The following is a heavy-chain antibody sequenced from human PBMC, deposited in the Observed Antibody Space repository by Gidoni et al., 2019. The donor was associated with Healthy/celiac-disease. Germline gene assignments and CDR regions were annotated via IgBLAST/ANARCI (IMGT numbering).Heavy chain of an antibody. J-gene: IGHJ6*02. CDR3: ARDHIWFGELFLGYGMDV. CDR1: GFTFSRYG. V-gene: IGHV3-33*01. Sequence: QVQLVESGGGVVQPGRSLRLSCAASGFTFSRYGMHWVRQAPGKGLEWVAVIWYDGSNKYYADSVKGRFTISRDNSKNTLYLQMNSLRAEDTAVYYCARDHIWFGELFLGYGMDVWGQGTTVTVSS. CDR2: IWYDGSNK. D-gene: IGHD3-10*01.